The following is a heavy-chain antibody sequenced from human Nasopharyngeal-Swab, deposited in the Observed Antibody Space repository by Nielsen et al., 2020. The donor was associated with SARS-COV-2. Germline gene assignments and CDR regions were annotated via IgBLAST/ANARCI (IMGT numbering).Heavy chain of an antibody. V-gene: IGHV3-74*01. CDR3: TRGANGYNFGYYYYGMDV. J-gene: IGHJ6*02. Sequence: WIRQSPGQGLVWVSRINSDGSSTSYADSVKGRFTISRDNAKNTLYLQMNSLRTEDTAVYYCTRGANGYNFGYYYYGMDVWGQGTTVTVSS. D-gene: IGHD5-24*01. CDR2: INSDGSST.